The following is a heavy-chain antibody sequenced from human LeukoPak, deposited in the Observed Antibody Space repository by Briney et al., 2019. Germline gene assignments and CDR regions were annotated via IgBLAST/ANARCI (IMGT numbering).Heavy chain of an antibody. CDR3: ARDLGYCSSTSCKPGSYYYYMDV. CDR2: ISAYNGNT. V-gene: IGHV1-18*01. J-gene: IGHJ6*03. D-gene: IGHD2-2*01. CDR1: GYTFTSYG. Sequence: ASVEVSCKASGYTFTSYGISWVRQAPGQGLEWMGWISAYNGNTNYAQKLQGRVTMTTDTSTSTAYMELRSLRSDDTAVYYCARDLGYCSSTSCKPGSYYYYMDVWGKGTTVTVSS.